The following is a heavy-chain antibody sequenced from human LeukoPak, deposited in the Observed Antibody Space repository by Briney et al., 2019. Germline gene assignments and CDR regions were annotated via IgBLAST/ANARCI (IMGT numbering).Heavy chain of an antibody. CDR2: ISYDGSNK. Sequence: GRSLRLSCAASGFTFSSYAMHWVRQAPGKGLEWGAVISYDGSNKYYADSVKGRFTISRDNSKNTLYLQMNSMRAEDTAVYYCARDPYCSSTSCSSYYYYGMDGWGQGTTVTVSS. D-gene: IGHD2-2*01. V-gene: IGHV3-30-3*01. CDR3: ARDPYCSSTSCSSYYYYGMDG. CDR1: GFTFSSYA. J-gene: IGHJ6*02.